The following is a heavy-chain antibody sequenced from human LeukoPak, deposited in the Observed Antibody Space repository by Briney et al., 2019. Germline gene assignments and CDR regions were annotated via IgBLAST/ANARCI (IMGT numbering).Heavy chain of an antibody. CDR1: GFTFSSYG. V-gene: IGHV3-30*02. D-gene: IGHD4-17*01. CDR3: AKDRPYCGDYLDY. CDR2: IRYDGSNK. Sequence: GGSLRLSCAASGFTFSSYGMHWVRQAPGKGLEWVAFIRYDGSNKYYADSVKGRFTISRDNSKNTLYLQMNSLRAEDTAVYYCAKDRPYCGDYLDYWGQGTLVTVSS. J-gene: IGHJ4*02.